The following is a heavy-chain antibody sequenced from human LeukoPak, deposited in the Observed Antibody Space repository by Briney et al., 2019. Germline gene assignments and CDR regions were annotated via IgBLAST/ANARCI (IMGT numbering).Heavy chain of an antibody. J-gene: IGHJ6*02. CDR3: ARERYGSGSISSNYYYGMDV. V-gene: IGHV4-31*03. CDR2: IYYSGST. Sequence: SQTLSLTCTVSGGSLSSGGYFWSWIRQHPGKGLEWIGYIYYSGSTYYNPSLKNRVTISVDTSKNQFSLKLSSVTAADTAVYYCARERYGSGSISSNYYYGMDVWGQGTTVTVSS. CDR1: GGSLSSGGYF. D-gene: IGHD3-10*01.